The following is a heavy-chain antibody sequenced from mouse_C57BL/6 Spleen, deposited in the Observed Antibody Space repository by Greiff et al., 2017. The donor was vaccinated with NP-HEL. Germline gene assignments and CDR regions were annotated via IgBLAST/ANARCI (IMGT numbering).Heavy chain of an antibody. CDR2: IYPGDGDT. CDR3: AITTVAAYFDY. V-gene: IGHV1-82*01. Sequence: QVQLKESGPELVKPGASVKISCKASGYAFSSSWMNWVKQRPGKGLEWIGRIYPGDGDTNYNGKFKGKATLTADKSSSTAYMQLSSLTSEDSAVYFCAITTVAAYFDYWGQGTTLTVSS. J-gene: IGHJ2*01. CDR1: GYAFSSSW. D-gene: IGHD1-1*01.